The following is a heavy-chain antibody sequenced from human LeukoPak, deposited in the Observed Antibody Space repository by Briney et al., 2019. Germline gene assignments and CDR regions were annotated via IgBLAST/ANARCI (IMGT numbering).Heavy chain of an antibody. D-gene: IGHD3-16*01. CDR2: IKQDGSEK. CDR1: GFTFSNYW. J-gene: IGHJ4*02. CDR3: ARGISSDY. V-gene: IGHV3-7*01. Sequence: GGSLRLSCAASGFTFSNYWMTWVRQAPEKGLEWVANIKQDGSEKYYVDSVKGRFTISRDNAKNSLYVQMDSLRAEGTAVYYCARGISSDYWGQGTQVTVSS.